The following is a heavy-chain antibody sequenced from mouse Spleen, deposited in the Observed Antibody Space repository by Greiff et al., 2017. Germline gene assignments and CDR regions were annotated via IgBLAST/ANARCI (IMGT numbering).Heavy chain of an antibody. CDR2: IRNKANNHAT. CDR1: GFTFSDAW. Sequence: EVQRVESGGGLVQPGGSMKLSCAASGFTFSDAWMDWVRQSPEKGLEWVAEIRNKANNHATYYAESVKGRFTISRDDSKSSVYLQMNSLRAEDTGIYYCTRLGYGNPLDYWGQGTTLTVSS. V-gene: IGHV6-6*01. D-gene: IGHD2-10*02. CDR3: TRLGYGNPLDY. J-gene: IGHJ2*01.